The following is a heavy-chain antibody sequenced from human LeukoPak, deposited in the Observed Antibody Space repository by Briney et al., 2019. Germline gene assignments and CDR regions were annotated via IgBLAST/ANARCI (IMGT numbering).Heavy chain of an antibody. Sequence: ASVKVSCKPSGYTFTSYGISWVRQAPGQGLEWMGWISAYNGNTNYAQKLQGRVTMTTDTSTSTAYMELRSLRSDDTAVYYCAIDRYGVRSGSCDYWGQGTLVTVSS. CDR2: ISAYNGNT. CDR1: GYTFTSYG. V-gene: IGHV1-18*01. CDR3: AIDRYGVRSGSCDY. J-gene: IGHJ4*02. D-gene: IGHD1-26*01.